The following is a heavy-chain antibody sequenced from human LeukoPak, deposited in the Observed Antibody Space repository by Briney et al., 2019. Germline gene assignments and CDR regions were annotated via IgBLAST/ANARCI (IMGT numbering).Heavy chain of an antibody. D-gene: IGHD5-18*01. J-gene: IGHJ4*02. CDR1: GFTFSSYA. CDR2: ISGSGGST. Sequence: PGGSLRLSCAASGFTFSSYAMSWVRQAPGKGLEWVSAISGSGGSTYYADSVKGRFTISRDNSKNTLYLQMNSLRAEDTAVYYCARDYRDTGRVQLWTPFDYWGQGTLVTVSS. V-gene: IGHV3-23*01. CDR3: ARDYRDTGRVQLWTPFDY.